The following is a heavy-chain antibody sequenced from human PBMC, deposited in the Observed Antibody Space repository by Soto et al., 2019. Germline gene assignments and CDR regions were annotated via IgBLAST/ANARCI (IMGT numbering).Heavy chain of an antibody. V-gene: IGHV1-46*03. J-gene: IGHJ6*02. Sequence: ASVKVSCKSSGYTFTSYYMHGVRQAPGQGLEWMGIINPNGGSTSYAQKFQGRVTMTRDTSTSSVYMELGSLRSEDAAVYYCAGDTLLRCLKLLTPPPPGYGIDVWGQGTTVTV. CDR1: GYTFTSYY. D-gene: IGHD3-3*01. CDR2: INPNGGST. CDR3: AGDTLLRCLKLLTPPPPGYGIDV.